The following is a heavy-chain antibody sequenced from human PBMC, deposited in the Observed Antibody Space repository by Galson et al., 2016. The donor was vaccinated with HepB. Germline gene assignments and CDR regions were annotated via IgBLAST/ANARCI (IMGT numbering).Heavy chain of an antibody. V-gene: IGHV3-23*01. Sequence: SLRLSCAASGFTFSSYAMNWVRLAPGKGPEWVSAISGSAATTYYSDSVKGRFTISRDTFKSTLYLQMNSLRAEDTAVYYCAKDQGVVPDYYLDYWGQGTLVTVSS. D-gene: IGHD6-6*01. CDR2: ISGSAATT. J-gene: IGHJ4*02. CDR3: AKDQGVVPDYYLDY. CDR1: GFTFSSYA.